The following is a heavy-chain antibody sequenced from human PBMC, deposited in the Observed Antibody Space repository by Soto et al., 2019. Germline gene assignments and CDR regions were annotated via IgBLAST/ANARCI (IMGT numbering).Heavy chain of an antibody. Sequence: ASVKVSCKASGYTFTSYGISWVRQAPGQGLEWMGWISAYNGNTNYAQKLQGRVTMTTDTSTSTAYMELRSLRSDDTAVYYCARDWSMAGYSGSWYGDAFDIWGQGTMVTVSS. CDR2: ISAYNGNT. J-gene: IGHJ3*02. V-gene: IGHV1-18*01. CDR1: GYTFTSYG. D-gene: IGHD6-13*01. CDR3: ARDWSMAGYSGSWYGDAFDI.